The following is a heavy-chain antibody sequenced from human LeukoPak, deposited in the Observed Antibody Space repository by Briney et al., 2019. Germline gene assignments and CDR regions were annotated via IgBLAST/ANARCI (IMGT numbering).Heavy chain of an antibody. V-gene: IGHV1-46*01. Sequence: ASVKVSCKASGYTVPSYFMHWVRQAAGQWLEWMGIINPTGGSTTYAQKFQGRVTMTRDTSTSTVYMELSSLRSDDTAVYYCARTAARRFDYWGQGTLVTVSS. J-gene: IGHJ4*02. CDR3: ARTAARRFDY. CDR2: INPTGGST. CDR1: GYTVPSYF. D-gene: IGHD6-6*01.